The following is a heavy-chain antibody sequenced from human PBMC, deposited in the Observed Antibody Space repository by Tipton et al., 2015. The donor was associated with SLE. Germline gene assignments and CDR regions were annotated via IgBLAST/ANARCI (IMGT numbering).Heavy chain of an antibody. CDR2: ISGSGGRT. Sequence: SLRLSCAASGFTFSSYAMSWVRQAPGKGLEWVSAISGSGGRTYYADSVKGRFTISRDNSKNTLYLQMNSLRAEDTAVYYCAKDSSGSYSAFDIWGQGTMATVSS. CDR1: GFTFSSYA. CDR3: AKDSSGSYSAFDI. D-gene: IGHD1-26*01. J-gene: IGHJ3*02. V-gene: IGHV3-23*01.